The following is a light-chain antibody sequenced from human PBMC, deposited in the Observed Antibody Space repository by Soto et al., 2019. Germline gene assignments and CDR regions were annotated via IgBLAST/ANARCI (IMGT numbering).Light chain of an antibody. CDR1: SSDVGSYNL. Sequence: QSALTQPASVSWSPGQSITISCTGTSSDVGSYNLVSWYQQHPGKAPKLMIYEGSKRPSGVSNRFSGSKSGNTASLTISGLQAEDAADYYCCSYAGSSTVFGTGTKVTVL. CDR3: CSYAGSSTV. J-gene: IGLJ1*01. CDR2: EGS. V-gene: IGLV2-23*01.